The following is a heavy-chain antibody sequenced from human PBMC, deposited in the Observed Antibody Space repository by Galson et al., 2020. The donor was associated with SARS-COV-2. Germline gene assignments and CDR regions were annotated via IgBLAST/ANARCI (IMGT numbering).Heavy chain of an antibody. CDR3: ARANYYDSRGYHMSAFDI. Sequence: SGPTLVKPTQTLTLTCTFSGFSLSTSAMCVSWIRQPPGKALEWLALIDWDDDKYYSTSLKTRLTISKDTSKNQVVLTMTNMDPVDTATYYCARANYYDSRGYHMSAFDIWGQGTMVTVSS. CDR1: GFSLSTSAMC. CDR2: IDWDDDK. V-gene: IGHV2-70*01. J-gene: IGHJ3*02. D-gene: IGHD3-22*01.